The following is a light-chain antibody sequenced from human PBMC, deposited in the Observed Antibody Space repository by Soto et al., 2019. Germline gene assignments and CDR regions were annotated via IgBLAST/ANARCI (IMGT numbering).Light chain of an antibody. Sequence: QSALTQPASVSGSPGQSITISCTGSNSDIGTYNYVSWYQQLPGKAPKLVISEVSNRPSGISGRFSGSKSGNAASLTISGLQAEDEATYYCSSYAGSSTWVFGGGTKLTVL. CDR3: SSYAGSSTWV. V-gene: IGLV2-14*01. CDR1: NSDIGTYNY. CDR2: EVS. J-gene: IGLJ3*02.